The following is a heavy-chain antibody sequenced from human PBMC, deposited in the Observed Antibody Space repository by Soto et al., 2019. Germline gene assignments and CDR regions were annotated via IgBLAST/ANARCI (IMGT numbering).Heavy chain of an antibody. CDR3: ARDRIAGSKYYYGMDV. V-gene: IGHV1-69*01. CDR2: IIPIFGTE. Sequence: QVQLVQSGAEVKKPGSSVRVSWKASGGTFSSYAISWVRQAPGLGLEWMGGIIPIFGTENYAQKFQGRVTITADESTSTAYMELSSLRSEDTAVYYCARDRIAGSKYYYGMDVWGQGTTVTVSS. J-gene: IGHJ6*02. CDR1: GGTFSSYA. D-gene: IGHD6-13*01.